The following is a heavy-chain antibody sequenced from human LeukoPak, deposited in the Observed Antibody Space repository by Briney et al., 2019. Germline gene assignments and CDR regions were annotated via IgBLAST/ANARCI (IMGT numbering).Heavy chain of an antibody. Sequence: PSGTLSLTCAVSGGSISSSNWWSWVRQPPGKGLEWIGEIYHSGSTNYNPSLKSRVTISVDKSKNQFSLKLSSVTAADTAVYYCARAPYYGSGSFDYWGQGTLVTVSS. CDR3: ARAPYYGSGSFDY. D-gene: IGHD3-10*01. CDR1: GGSISSSNW. CDR2: IYHSGST. J-gene: IGHJ4*02. V-gene: IGHV4-4*02.